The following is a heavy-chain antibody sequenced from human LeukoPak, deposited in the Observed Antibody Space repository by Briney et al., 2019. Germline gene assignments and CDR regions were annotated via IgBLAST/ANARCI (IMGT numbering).Heavy chain of an antibody. CDR3: ARFIVVVPAAPNGRNWFDP. V-gene: IGHV4-34*01. CDR2: INHSGST. CDR1: GESFSGYY. Sequence: PSEALSLTCAVYGESFSGYYWSWLRQPPGKGLEWIGEINHSGSTNYNPSLKSRVTISVDTSKNQFSLKLSSVTAADTAVYYCARFIVVVPAAPNGRNWFDPWGQGTLVTVSS. D-gene: IGHD2-2*01. J-gene: IGHJ5*02.